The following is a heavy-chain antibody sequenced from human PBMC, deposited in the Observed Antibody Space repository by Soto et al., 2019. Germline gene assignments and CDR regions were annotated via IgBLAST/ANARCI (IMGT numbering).Heavy chain of an antibody. Sequence: PGESLKISCEASGYTFTDNWIAWVRQMPGKGLEWMGMIFPADSDAKYRPSLQGQVTFSVDKSINTAYLQWGNLKASDTAMYYCAGGGVRGVITRTRDYYGMDVWGQGTTVTVSS. CDR2: IFPADSDA. CDR1: GYTFTDNW. D-gene: IGHD3-10*01. CDR3: AGGGVRGVITRTRDYYGMDV. J-gene: IGHJ6*02. V-gene: IGHV5-51*01.